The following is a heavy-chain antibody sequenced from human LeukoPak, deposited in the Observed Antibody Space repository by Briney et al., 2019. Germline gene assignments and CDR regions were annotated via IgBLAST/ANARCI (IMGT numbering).Heavy chain of an antibody. Sequence: GESLKISCKGSGYSFTGYWIGWVRQMPGKGLEWMGIIYPGDSDARYSPSFQGQVTISADKSISTAYLQWSSLKASDTAMYYCARQVWGSMTTVTVGAFDIWGQGTMVTVSS. D-gene: IGHD4-17*01. V-gene: IGHV5-51*01. CDR1: GYSFTGYW. CDR3: ARQVWGSMTTVTVGAFDI. CDR2: IYPGDSDA. J-gene: IGHJ3*02.